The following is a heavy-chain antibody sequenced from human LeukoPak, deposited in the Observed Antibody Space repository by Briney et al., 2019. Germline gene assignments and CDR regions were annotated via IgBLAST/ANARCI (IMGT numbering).Heavy chain of an antibody. CDR1: GGSFSGYY. CDR3: ATSPRIQLWTRYYFDY. V-gene: IGHV4-34*01. D-gene: IGHD5-18*01. J-gene: IGHJ4*02. CDR2: INHSGCT. Sequence: PSETLSLTCAVYGGSFSGYYWSCIRQPPGKGLEWIGEINHSGCTNYNPSLKSRVTISVDTSKNQFSLKLSSVTAADTAVYYCATSPRIQLWTRYYFDYWGQGTLVTVSS.